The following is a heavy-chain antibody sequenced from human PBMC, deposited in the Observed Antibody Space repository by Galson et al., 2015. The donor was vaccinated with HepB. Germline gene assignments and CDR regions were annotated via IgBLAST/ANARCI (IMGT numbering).Heavy chain of an antibody. CDR2: FDPEDGET. D-gene: IGHD3-16*01. CDR3: ATWRGGDDAFDI. J-gene: IGHJ3*02. Sequence: SVKVSCKVSGYTLTELSMHWVRQAPGKGLEWMGGFDPEDGETIYAQKFQGRVTMTEDTSTDTAYMELSSLRSEDTAVYYCATWRGGDDAFDIWGQGTMVTVSS. V-gene: IGHV1-24*01. CDR1: GYTLTELS.